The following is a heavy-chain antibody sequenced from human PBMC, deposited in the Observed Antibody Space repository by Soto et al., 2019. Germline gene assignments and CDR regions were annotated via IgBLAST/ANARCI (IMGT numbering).Heavy chain of an antibody. CDR1: GVSITGYY. CDR3: ARGGSAFSGYDYPFDY. J-gene: IGHJ4*02. D-gene: IGHD5-12*01. Sequence: SETLSLTCTVSGVSITGYYWSWIRQPPGKGLEWIGYVYYSGSTNYNPSLKSRVTISLDTSKNQFSLKLTSVTSADTAVYYCARGGSAFSGYDYPFDYWGQGTLVTVSS. CDR2: VYYSGST. V-gene: IGHV4-59*01.